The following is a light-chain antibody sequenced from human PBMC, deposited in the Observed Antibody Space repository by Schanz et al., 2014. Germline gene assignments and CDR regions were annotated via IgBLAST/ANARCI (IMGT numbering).Light chain of an antibody. CDR2: DVN. V-gene: IGLV2-8*01. Sequence: QSALTQPPSASGSPGQSVTISCTGTSSDVGGYNYVSWYQQHPGKAPKLMIFDVNQRPSGVPDRFSGSKSGNTASLTISGLQAEDEADYYCSSYTSSSTLVFGGGTKVTVL. CDR1: SSDVGGYNY. J-gene: IGLJ3*02. CDR3: SSYTSSSTLV.